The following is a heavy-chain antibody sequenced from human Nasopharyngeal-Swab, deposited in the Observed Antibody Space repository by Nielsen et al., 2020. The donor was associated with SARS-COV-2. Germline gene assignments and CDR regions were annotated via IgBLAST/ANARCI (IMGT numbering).Heavy chain of an antibody. V-gene: IGHV4-4*02. CDR1: GGSVRNSNY. CDR2: IYHSGTT. Sequence: SETLSLTCDVSGGSVRNSNYWSWVRQSPGTGLEWIGEIYHSGTTNYNPSLQSRVTISVDKSKNQFSLKLGSVTAADTAVYYCARSSSTSATWYFDAWGPGTLVTVSS. D-gene: IGHD1-1*01. CDR3: ARSSSTSATWYFDA. J-gene: IGHJ5*02.